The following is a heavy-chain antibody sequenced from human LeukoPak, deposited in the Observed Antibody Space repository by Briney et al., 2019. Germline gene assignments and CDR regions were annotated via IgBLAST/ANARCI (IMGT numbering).Heavy chain of an antibody. CDR1: GFTFDDYG. J-gene: IGHJ4*02. V-gene: IGHV3-20*04. CDR3: TLPWGSGSYYDY. Sequence: GGSLRLSCAASGFTFDDYGMSWVRQAPGKGLEWVSGINWNGGSTGYADSVKGRFTISRDNAKNSLYLQTNSLRAEDTALYYCTLPWGSGSYYDYWGQGTLVTVSS. D-gene: IGHD3-10*01. CDR2: INWNGGST.